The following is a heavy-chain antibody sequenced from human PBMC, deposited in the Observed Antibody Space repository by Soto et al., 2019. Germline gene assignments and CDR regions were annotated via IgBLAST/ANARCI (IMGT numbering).Heavy chain of an antibody. Sequence: QVQLQESGPGLVKPSESLSLTCSVSGGSISSYYWSWIRQPPGKGLEWIGYIYYSGSTNYNPSRKSRVTMSVDISKNQLSQKLSSVTAADTAFYYCARRGAASDWFDPWGQGTLVTVSS. J-gene: IGHJ5*02. V-gene: IGHV4-59*08. D-gene: IGHD1-26*01. CDR3: ARRGAASDWFDP. CDR1: GGSISSYY. CDR2: IYYSGST.